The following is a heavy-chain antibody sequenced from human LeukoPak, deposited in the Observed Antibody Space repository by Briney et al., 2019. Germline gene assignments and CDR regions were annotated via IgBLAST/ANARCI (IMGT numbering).Heavy chain of an antibody. CDR2: IYHSGST. J-gene: IGHJ4*02. CDR1: GGSISSGGYS. D-gene: IGHD3-22*01. Sequence: PSETLSLTCAVSGGSISSGGYSWSWIRQPPGKGLEWIGYIYHSGSTYYNPSLKSRVTISVDRSKNQFSLKLSSVTAADTAVYYCASSDIQIDQGRVRFWLLPLDYWGQGTLVTVSS. CDR3: ASSDIQIDQGRVRFWLLPLDY. V-gene: IGHV4-30-2*01.